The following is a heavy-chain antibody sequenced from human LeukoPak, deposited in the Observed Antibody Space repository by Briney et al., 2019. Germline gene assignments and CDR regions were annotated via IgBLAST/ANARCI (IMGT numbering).Heavy chain of an antibody. J-gene: IGHJ3*02. CDR3: AKDQGGYCSGGSCYSGAFDI. CDR1: GFTFSSYG. D-gene: IGHD2-15*01. CDR2: ISGSGGSI. Sequence: GGSLRLSCAASGFTFSSYGMSWVRQAPGKGLEWVSAISGSGGSIYYADSVKGRFTISRDNAKNSLYLQMNSLRAEDTAVYYCAKDQGGYCSGGSCYSGAFDIWGQGTMVTVSS. V-gene: IGHV3-23*01.